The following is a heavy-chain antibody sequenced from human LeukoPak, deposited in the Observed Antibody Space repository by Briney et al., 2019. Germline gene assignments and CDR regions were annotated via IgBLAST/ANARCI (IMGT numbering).Heavy chain of an antibody. Sequence: GGSLRLSCAASGFTFSSYGMHWVRQAPGKGLEWVAVIWYDGSNKYYADSVKGRFTISRDNSKNTLYLQMNSLRAEDTAVYYCAKSPASYYYDGLYFDYWGQGTLVTVSS. CDR3: AKSPASYYYDGLYFDY. CDR2: IWYDGSNK. J-gene: IGHJ4*02. CDR1: GFTFSSYG. V-gene: IGHV3-30*02. D-gene: IGHD3-22*01.